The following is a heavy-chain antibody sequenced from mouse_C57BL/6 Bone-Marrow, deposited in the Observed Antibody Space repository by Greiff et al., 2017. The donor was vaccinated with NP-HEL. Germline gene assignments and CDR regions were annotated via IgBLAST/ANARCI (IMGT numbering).Heavy chain of an antibody. Sequence: EVQLQESGGGLVQPGGSLSLSCAASGLTFTDYYMSWVRQPPGTALEWLVFIRNKANGYTTEYRASVKGRFTISRDNPQSSLYIQMKAQRAEDTATYCCARSSYYEYADDPLYAMDYGGRGTAVTVSA. D-gene: IGHD2-4*01. J-gene: IGHJ4*01. CDR1: GLTFTDYY. CDR2: IRNKANGYTT. CDR3: ARSSYYEYADDPLYAMDY. V-gene: IGHV7-3*01.